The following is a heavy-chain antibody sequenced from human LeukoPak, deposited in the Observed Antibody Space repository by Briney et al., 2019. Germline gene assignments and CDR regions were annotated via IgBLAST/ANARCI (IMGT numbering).Heavy chain of an antibody. Sequence: SETLSLTCIVSGAFISSSSIYYWGWIRQPPGKGLEWIANIYYTGRTYYNVSLKSRVTLSVDTSKNQFSLKLNSLTDADTAIYFCARAKGSTFDYWGQGALVTVSS. V-gene: IGHV4-39*07. J-gene: IGHJ4*02. CDR1: GAFISSSSIYY. D-gene: IGHD2/OR15-2a*01. CDR2: IYYTGRT. CDR3: ARAKGSTFDY.